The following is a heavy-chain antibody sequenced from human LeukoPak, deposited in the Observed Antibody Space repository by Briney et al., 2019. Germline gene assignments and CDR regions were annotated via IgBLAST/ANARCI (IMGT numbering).Heavy chain of an antibody. D-gene: IGHD3-22*01. CDR3: ARDTLRKLYYYDSSGYPDFDY. Sequence: GGCLRLSCIASGFTLSTSWMSWVRQAPGKGLEWVANINQDSSEKLYVDSVKGRFTISRDNAKNSLYLQMNSLRAEDTAVYYCARDTLRKLYYYDSSGYPDFDYWGQGTLVTVSS. V-gene: IGHV3-7*01. CDR1: GFTLSTSW. J-gene: IGHJ4*02. CDR2: INQDSSEK.